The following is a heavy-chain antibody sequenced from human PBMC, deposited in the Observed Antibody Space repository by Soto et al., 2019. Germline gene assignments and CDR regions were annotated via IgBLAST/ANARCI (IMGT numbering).Heavy chain of an antibody. J-gene: IGHJ5*02. CDR3: ARFDYGDYDIRSWFDP. V-gene: IGHV4-30-4*01. CDR1: GGSISSGDYY. Sequence: SETLSLTCTVSGGSISSGDYYWSWIRQPPGKGLEWIGYIYYSGSTYYNPSLKSRVTISVDTSKNQFSLKLSSVTAADTAVYYCARFDYGDYDIRSWFDPWGQGTLVTVSS. D-gene: IGHD4-17*01. CDR2: IYYSGST.